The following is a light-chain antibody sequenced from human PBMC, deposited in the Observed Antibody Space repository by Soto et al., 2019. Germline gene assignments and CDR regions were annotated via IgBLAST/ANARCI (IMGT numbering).Light chain of an antibody. CDR2: RAS. J-gene: IGKJ4*01. CDR1: QSISDW. V-gene: IGKV1-5*03. CDR3: QHNKSYPFT. Sequence: DIQMTQSPSTLSASVGDRVSISCRASQSISDWLAWYQQKPGKAPKLLIYRASKLDSGVPSRFSGSGSETEFTLTISSLQPDDFATYYCQHNKSYPFTFGGGTKVQV.